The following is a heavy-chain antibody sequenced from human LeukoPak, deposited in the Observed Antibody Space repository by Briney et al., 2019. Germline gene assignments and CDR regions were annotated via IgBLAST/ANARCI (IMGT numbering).Heavy chain of an antibody. CDR2: INHSGST. J-gene: IGHJ3*02. Sequence: SETLSLTCAVYGGSFSGYYWSWIRQPPGKGLKWMGEINHSGSTNYHPSLKSRVTISVDTSKNQFSLKLSSVTAADTAVYYCARGRLAAAAGSIDAFDIWGQGTMVTVSS. V-gene: IGHV4-34*01. CDR3: ARGRLAAAAGSIDAFDI. D-gene: IGHD6-13*01. CDR1: GGSFSGYY.